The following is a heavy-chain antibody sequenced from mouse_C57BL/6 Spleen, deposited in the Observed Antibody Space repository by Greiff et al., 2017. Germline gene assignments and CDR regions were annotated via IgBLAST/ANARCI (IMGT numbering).Heavy chain of an antibody. J-gene: IGHJ2*01. D-gene: IGHD2-12*01. CDR1: GYTFSSSW. CDR3: ARVYSFDY. CDR2: IYPGDGDT. Sequence: QVQLQQPGAELVKPGASVKLSCKASGYTFSSSWMNWVKQRPGKGLEWIGRIYPGDGDTNYNGKFKGKATLTADKSSSTAYMQLSSLTSEDSAVYFCARVYSFDYWGQGTTLTVSS. V-gene: IGHV1-82*01.